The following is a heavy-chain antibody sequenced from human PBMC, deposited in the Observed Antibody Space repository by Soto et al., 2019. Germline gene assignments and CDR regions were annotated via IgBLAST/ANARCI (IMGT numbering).Heavy chain of an antibody. J-gene: IGHJ3*02. CDR1: GFPFSNTY. D-gene: IGHD2-8*02. V-gene: IGHV3-11*04. Sequence: PGGSLRLSCAASGFPFSNTYMSWIRQAPGKGLEWVSHISGSGSSMYSDSVRGRFTISRDNAKNSLYLQMNSLRAEDTAVYYCARDQGTEGAFDIWGQGTMVTVSS. CDR2: ISGSGSSM. CDR3: ARDQGTEGAFDI.